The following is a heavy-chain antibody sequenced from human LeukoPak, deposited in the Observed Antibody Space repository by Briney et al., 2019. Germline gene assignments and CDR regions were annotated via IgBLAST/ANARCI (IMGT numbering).Heavy chain of an antibody. V-gene: IGHV4-39*01. CDR1: GDSIASGTYS. CDR2: IYYSGST. Sequence: SEPLSLTCTVSGDSIASGTYSWGWIRQPPGKGLEWIGSIYYSGSTYYTPSLKSRVTISVDTSKNQFPLNLSSVTAADTAVYYCARHAGGIAATGTRPFDYWGQGTLVTVSS. CDR3: ARHAGGIAATGTRPFDY. D-gene: IGHD6-13*01. J-gene: IGHJ4*02.